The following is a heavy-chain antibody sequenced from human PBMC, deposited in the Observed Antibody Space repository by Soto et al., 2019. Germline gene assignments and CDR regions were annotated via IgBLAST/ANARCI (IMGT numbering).Heavy chain of an antibody. D-gene: IGHD2-21*02. V-gene: IGHV4-30-4*01. J-gene: IGHJ6*02. CDR2: IHYTGSV. CDR3: VREDDGGDRDYYGLDV. Sequence: QIQLQESGPGLVRPSQTLSLTCTVSGGSLNSEHYHWTWLRQAPGKGLEGIGYIHYTGSVRYNPSLQSRITMSVDTSKNLFSLNLSSVTAADTAVYFCVREDDGGDRDYYGLDVWGQGTMVTVSS. CDR1: GGSLNSEHYH.